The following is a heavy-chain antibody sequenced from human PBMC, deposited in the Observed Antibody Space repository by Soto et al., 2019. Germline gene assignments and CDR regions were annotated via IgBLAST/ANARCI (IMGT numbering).Heavy chain of an antibody. CDR3: AKGKYYDSSGSDY. Sequence: GGSLRLSCAASGFTFSSYAMSWVRQAPGKGLEWVSAVSGSGGSTYYADSVKGRFTISRDNSKNTLYLQMNSLRAEDTAVYYCAKGKYYDSSGSDYWGQGTLVTVSS. CDR2: VSGSGGST. V-gene: IGHV3-23*01. CDR1: GFTFSSYA. D-gene: IGHD3-22*01. J-gene: IGHJ4*02.